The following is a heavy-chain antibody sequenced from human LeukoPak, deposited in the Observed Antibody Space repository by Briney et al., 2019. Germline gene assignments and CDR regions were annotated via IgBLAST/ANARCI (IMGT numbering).Heavy chain of an antibody. V-gene: IGHV4-59*01. CDR1: GGSISSYH. CDR2: IYYSGST. J-gene: IGHJ2*01. CDR3: ARGTGYSGYETYWYFDL. D-gene: IGHD5-12*01. Sequence: SETLSLTCTVSGGSISSYHWNWIRQPPGKGLEWIGYIYYSGSTNHNPSLKSRVTISVDTSKNQFSLKLSSVTAADTAVYYCARGTGYSGYETYWYFDLWGRGTLVTVSS.